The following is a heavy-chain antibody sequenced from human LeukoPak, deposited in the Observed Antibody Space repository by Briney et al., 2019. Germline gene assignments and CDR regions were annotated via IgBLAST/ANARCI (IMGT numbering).Heavy chain of an antibody. J-gene: IGHJ4*02. Sequence: GASVKVSCKASGGTLSSYAISWVRQAPGQGLEWMGGIIPIFGTANYAQKFQGRVTITTDESTSTAYMELSSLRSEDTAVYYCARDGRLGASDYWGQGTLVTVSS. CDR1: GGTLSSYA. CDR3: ARDGRLGASDY. V-gene: IGHV1-69*05. D-gene: IGHD1-26*01. CDR2: IIPIFGTA.